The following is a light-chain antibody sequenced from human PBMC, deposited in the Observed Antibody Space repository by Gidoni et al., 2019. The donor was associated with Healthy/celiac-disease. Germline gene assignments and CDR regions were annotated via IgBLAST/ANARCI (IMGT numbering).Light chain of an antibody. CDR3: SSYTSSNTLPYV. J-gene: IGLJ1*01. Sequence: QSALTQPASVYGSPGQSITISCTGTSSDVGRYNYVSWYQQHPGKAPKLMIYEVSNRPSGVSTRFSGSTSGNTASLTISGLQAEDEADYYCSSYTSSNTLPYVFGTGTKVTVL. CDR2: EVS. V-gene: IGLV2-14*01. CDR1: SSDVGRYNY.